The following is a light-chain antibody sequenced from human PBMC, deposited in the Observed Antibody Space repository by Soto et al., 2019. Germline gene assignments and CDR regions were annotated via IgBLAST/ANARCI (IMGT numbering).Light chain of an antibody. Sequence: EVVLTQSPGALSLSPGERATLSCRASQSVSSSQLAWFQQKPGQAPRLLIYAASSRAAGIPDRFSGSGSGTEFTLTISRLEPEDFATYYCQQYETFSGKFGPGTKVDIK. CDR3: QQYETFSGK. J-gene: IGKJ1*01. V-gene: IGKV3-20*01. CDR2: AAS. CDR1: QSVSSSQ.